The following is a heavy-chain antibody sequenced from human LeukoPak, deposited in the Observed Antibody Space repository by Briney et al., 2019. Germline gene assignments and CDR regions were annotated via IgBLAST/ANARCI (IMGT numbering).Heavy chain of an antibody. J-gene: IGHJ4*02. D-gene: IGHD3-16*01. V-gene: IGHV1-18*01. CDR3: ARDVGRSYDLDY. Sequence: GASVNVSCKASGYTFTSYGISWVRQASGQGLEWMGWISAYNGNTDYAQSLQGRVTMTIDTSTSTVYMELRSLRSDDTAVYYCARDVGRSYDLDYWGQGTLVTVSS. CDR2: ISAYNGNT. CDR1: GYTFTSYG.